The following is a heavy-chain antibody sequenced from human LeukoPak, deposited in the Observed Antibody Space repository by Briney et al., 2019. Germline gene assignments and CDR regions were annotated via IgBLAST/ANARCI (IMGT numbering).Heavy chain of an antibody. V-gene: IGHV1-46*01. D-gene: IGHD1-26*01. CDR1: GYTFTSHY. CDR3: ARGSDSGTPRWFDP. J-gene: IGHJ5*02. Sequence: ASVKVSCKASGYTFTSHYMHWVRQAPGQGLEWMGIINPSGGSTNYAQKFQGRVTMTRDTSISTAYMKLSSLRSDDTAVYYCARGSDSGTPRWFDPWGQGTLVTV. CDR2: INPSGGST.